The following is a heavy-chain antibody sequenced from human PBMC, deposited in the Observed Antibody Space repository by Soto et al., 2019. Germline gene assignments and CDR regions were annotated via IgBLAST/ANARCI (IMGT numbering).Heavy chain of an antibody. CDR2: ISSSSSYI. D-gene: IGHD3-22*01. CDR3: ARGAPITMIVVPEITYYYYGMDV. J-gene: IGHJ6*02. CDR1: GFTFSSYS. Sequence: AGGSLRLSCAASGFTFSSYSMNWVRQAPGKGLEWVSSISSSSSYIYYADSVKGRFTISRDNAKNSLYLQMNSLRAEDTAVYYCARGAPITMIVVPEITYYYYGMDVWGQGTTVTVSS. V-gene: IGHV3-21*01.